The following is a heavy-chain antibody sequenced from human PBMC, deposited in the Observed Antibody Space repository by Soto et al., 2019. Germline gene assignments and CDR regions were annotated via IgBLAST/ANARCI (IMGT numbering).Heavy chain of an antibody. V-gene: IGHV1-69*01. Sequence: QVQLVQSGAEVKKPGSSVKVSCKASGGTFSSYAISWVRQAPGQGLEWMGGIIPIFGTANYAQKFQGRVTITADESTRTAYMELSSVRSEDTAVYYCARDSGHSGYYFQTDAFDIWGQGTMVTVSS. CDR3: ARDSGHSGYYFQTDAFDI. J-gene: IGHJ3*02. D-gene: IGHD5-12*01. CDR2: IIPIFGTA. CDR1: GGTFSSYA.